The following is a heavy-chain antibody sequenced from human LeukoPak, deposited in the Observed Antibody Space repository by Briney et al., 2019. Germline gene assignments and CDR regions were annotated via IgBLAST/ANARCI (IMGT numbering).Heavy chain of an antibody. CDR3: AKDLFRWELPKGPLDP. D-gene: IGHD1-26*01. CDR1: GFTFDGYD. Sequence: SGGSLRLSCAASGFTFDGYDMHWVRQAPGKGLEWVAIISYDRSDKYYGDSVKGRFTISRDNSKSTLYLQMNSLRAEDTAVYYCAKDLFRWELPKGPLDPWGQGTLVTASS. CDR2: ISYDRSDK. J-gene: IGHJ5*02. V-gene: IGHV3-30*18.